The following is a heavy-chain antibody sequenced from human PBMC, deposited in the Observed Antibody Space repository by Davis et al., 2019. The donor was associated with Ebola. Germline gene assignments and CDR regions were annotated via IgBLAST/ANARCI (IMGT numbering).Heavy chain of an antibody. J-gene: IGHJ4*02. CDR3: ARDNEVLWDCSGGTCYPYEY. CDR2: INPNSGGR. V-gene: IGHV1-2*02. D-gene: IGHD2-15*01. CDR1: GYTFSGYY. Sequence: ASVKVSCKTSGYTFSGYYIHWVRQAPGQGLEWMGWINPNSGGRNYAQKFQGRVTMTRDTSINTAYMELSSLRSDDTAVYYCARDNEVLWDCSGGTCYPYEYWGQGTLVTVSS.